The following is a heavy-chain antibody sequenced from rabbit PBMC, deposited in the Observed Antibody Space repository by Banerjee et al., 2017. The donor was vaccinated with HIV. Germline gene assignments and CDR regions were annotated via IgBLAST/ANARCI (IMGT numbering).Heavy chain of an antibody. D-gene: IGHD6-1*01. CDR1: GSDISSNA. J-gene: IGHJ4*01. Sequence: QEQLVASGGGLVQPEGPLTLTCKASGSDISSNAMCWVRQAPGKGLELIACIYSSNGSTYYASWAKGRFTISKISSTTVTLQMTSLTAADTATYFCARGYAVAAGYGDGYYFNLWGQGTLVTVS. V-gene: IGHV1S47*01. CDR2: IYSSNGST. CDR3: ARGYAVAAGYGDGYYFNL.